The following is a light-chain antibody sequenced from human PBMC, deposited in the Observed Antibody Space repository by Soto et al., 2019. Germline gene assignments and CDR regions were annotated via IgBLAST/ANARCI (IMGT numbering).Light chain of an antibody. CDR1: HNDSCTYDY. CDR2: GVT. CDR3: SSFTSDRIYV. Sequence: QSALTQPTSVSGSPGQSITISCTGNHNDSCTYDYVSWYQQHPARTPRLLIYGVTTRPSVISDRFSASNSGLTASLTISGLQPEDEADYYCSSFTSDRIYVFGPGTKVNVL. J-gene: IGLJ1*01. V-gene: IGLV2-14*03.